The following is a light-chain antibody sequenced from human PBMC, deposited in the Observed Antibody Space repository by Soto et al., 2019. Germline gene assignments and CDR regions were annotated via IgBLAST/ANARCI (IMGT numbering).Light chain of an antibody. CDR1: QSVSNNY. Sequence: ETEINTSPATLSLSPVERAILSCSTSQSVSNNYLAWYQQKPGQAPRLLIYGASSRATGIPDRFSGSGSGTDFTLTISRLEPGDFAVYYCQQYVTSPPGTFGQGTVVDVK. CDR3: QQYVTSPPGT. V-gene: IGKV3-20*01. J-gene: IGKJ1*01. CDR2: GAS.